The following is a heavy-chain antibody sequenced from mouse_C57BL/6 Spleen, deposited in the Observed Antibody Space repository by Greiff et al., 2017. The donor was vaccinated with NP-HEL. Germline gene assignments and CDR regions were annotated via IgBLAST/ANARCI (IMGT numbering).Heavy chain of an antibody. CDR2: IDPSDSET. D-gene: IGHD1-1*01. V-gene: IGHV1-52*01. CDR3: ARGGYGHWYFDV. J-gene: IGHJ1*03. Sequence: QVQLQQPGAELVRPGSSVKLSCKASGYTFTSYWMHWVKQRPIQGLEWIGNIDPSDSETHYNQKFKDKATLTVDKSSSTAYMQLSSLTSEDSAVYYCARGGYGHWYFDVWGTGTTVTVSS. CDR1: GYTFTSYW.